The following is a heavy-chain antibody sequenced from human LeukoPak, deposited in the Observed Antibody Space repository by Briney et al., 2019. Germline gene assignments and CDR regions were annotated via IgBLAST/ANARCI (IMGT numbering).Heavy chain of an antibody. CDR1: GGSISSSTYY. CDR2: MYYSGST. D-gene: IGHD3-22*01. CDR3: ARDAPYYYDSSGSYYFDY. J-gene: IGHJ4*02. Sequence: SETLSLTCTVSGGSISSSTYYWGWVRQPPGKGLEWIGSMYYSGSTYYNPSLKSRVTISVDTSKNQISLKVSSVTAADTAVYYCARDAPYYYDSSGSYYFDYWGQGTLVTVSS. V-gene: IGHV4-39*07.